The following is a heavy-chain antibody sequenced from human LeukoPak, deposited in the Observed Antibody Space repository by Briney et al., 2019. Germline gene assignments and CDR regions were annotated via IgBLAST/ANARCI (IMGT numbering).Heavy chain of an antibody. CDR2: IYYSGST. J-gene: IGHJ4*02. CDR3: ARSSGAFDY. V-gene: IGHV4-31*03. Sequence: PSQTLSLTCTVSGGSINSGTYYWNWIRQHPGKGLEWIGYIYYSGSTYYSPSLRSRVTMSLDTSKNQFSLKLNSVTAADTAVYYCARSSGAFDYWGQGALVTVSS. CDR1: GGSINSGTYY.